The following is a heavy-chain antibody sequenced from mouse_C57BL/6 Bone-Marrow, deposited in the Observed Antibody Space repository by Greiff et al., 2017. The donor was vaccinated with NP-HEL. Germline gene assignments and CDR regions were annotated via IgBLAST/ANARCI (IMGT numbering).Heavy chain of an antibody. J-gene: IGHJ3*01. CDR3: ARPGYYDYLFAY. CDR1: GYTFTSYW. D-gene: IGHD2-4*01. CDR2: IHPNSGST. V-gene: IGHV1-64*01. Sequence: QVQLQQPGAELVKPGASVKLSCKASGYTFTSYWMHWVKQRPGQGLEWIGMIHPNSGSTNYNEKFKSKATLTVDKSSSTAYMQLSSLTSEDSAVYYCARPGYYDYLFAYWGQGTLVTVSA.